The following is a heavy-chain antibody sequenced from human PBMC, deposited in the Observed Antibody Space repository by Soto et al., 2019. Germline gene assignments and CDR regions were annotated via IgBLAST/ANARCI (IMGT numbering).Heavy chain of an antibody. CDR3: AKCLSSSFGRDAMDV. CDR1: GFTFSSYG. Sequence: PGGSLRLSCAASGFTFSSYGMHWVRQAPGKGLEWVAVISYDGSNKYYADSVKGRFTISRDNSKNTLDVQMNSLRAEDTAVYYCAKCLSSSFGRDAMDVWGQGTTVTVSS. D-gene: IGHD6-6*01. CDR2: ISYDGSNK. J-gene: IGHJ6*02. V-gene: IGHV3-30*18.